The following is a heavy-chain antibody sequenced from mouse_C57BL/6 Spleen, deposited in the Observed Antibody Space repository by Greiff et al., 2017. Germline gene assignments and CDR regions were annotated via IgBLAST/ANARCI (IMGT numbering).Heavy chain of an antibody. CDR3: ARRYYYGSSYNWYFDV. Sequence: EVQLQQSGGGLVKPGGSLKLSCAASGFTFSDYGMHWVRQAPEKGLEWVAYISSGSSTIYYADTVKGRFTISRDNAKNTLFLQMTSLRSEDTAMYYCARRYYYGSSYNWYFDVWGTGTTVTVSS. J-gene: IGHJ1*03. CDR2: ISSGSSTI. D-gene: IGHD1-1*01. V-gene: IGHV5-17*01. CDR1: GFTFSDYG.